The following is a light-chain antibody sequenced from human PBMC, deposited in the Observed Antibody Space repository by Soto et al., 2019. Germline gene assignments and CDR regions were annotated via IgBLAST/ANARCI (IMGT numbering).Light chain of an antibody. CDR1: SSDVGGYNY. J-gene: IGLJ1*01. CDR2: EVN. V-gene: IGLV2-8*01. Sequence: QSAPTQPPSASGSPGQSVAISCTGTSSDVGGYNYVSWYQQHPGKAPKLMIYEVNKRPSGVPDRFSGSKSGNTAPLTVSGLQAEDEADYYCSSYAGSSNVFGTGTKLTVL. CDR3: SSYAGSSNV.